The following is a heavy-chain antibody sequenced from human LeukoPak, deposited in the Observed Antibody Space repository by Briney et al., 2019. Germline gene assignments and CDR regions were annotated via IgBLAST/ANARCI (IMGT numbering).Heavy chain of an antibody. CDR1: GFTFSSYS. J-gene: IGHJ4*02. Sequence: PGGSLRLSCAASGFTFSSYSMNWVRQAPGKGLEWVSSISSSSSYIYYADSVKGRFTISRDNAQNSLYLQMNSLRAEDTAVYYCARDLFSENYYDSSGLDYWGQGTLVTVSS. CDR2: ISSSSSYI. V-gene: IGHV3-21*01. D-gene: IGHD3-22*01. CDR3: ARDLFSENYYDSSGLDY.